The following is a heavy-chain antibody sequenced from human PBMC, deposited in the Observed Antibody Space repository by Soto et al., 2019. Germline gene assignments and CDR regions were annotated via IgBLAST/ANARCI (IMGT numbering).Heavy chain of an antibody. Sequence: QVQLVQSGAEVKKPGASVKVSCKASGYTFSSYFISWVRQAPGQGLEWMGWISAYNGNTNYAQNLQGRVTKTPDTSTSTAYLELRSLRPEDAVVCYCAGAIPPVHYWGEGALGTVSS. D-gene: IGHD3-10*01. CDR2: ISAYNGNT. V-gene: IGHV1-18*01. J-gene: IGHJ4*02. CDR3: AGAIPPVHY. CDR1: GYTFSSYF.